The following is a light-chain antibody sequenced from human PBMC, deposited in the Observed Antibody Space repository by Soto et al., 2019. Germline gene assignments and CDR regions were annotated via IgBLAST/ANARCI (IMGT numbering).Light chain of an antibody. CDR2: DVS. J-gene: IGLJ1*01. CDR3: SSYTSSSTDV. Sequence: QSALTQPASVSGSPGQSITISCTGTSSDVGGYNYVSWYQQHPGRAPKLMIYDVSIRPSGVSNRFSGSKSGNTASLTISGLQAEDEADCYCSSYTSSSTDVFGTGTKLTVL. V-gene: IGLV2-14*01. CDR1: SSDVGGYNY.